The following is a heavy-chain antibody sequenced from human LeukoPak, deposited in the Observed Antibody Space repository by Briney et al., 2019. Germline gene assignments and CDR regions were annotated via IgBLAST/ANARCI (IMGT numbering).Heavy chain of an antibody. Sequence: GASVKVSCKASGYTFTGYYMHWVRQAPGQGLEWMGWINPNSGGTNYAQKFQGRVTMTRDTSISTAYMELSRLRSDDTAVYYCARSIAAHPTPFDYWGQGTLVTVSS. J-gene: IGHJ4*02. D-gene: IGHD6-6*01. CDR2: INPNSGGT. CDR1: GYTFTGYY. CDR3: ARSIAAHPTPFDY. V-gene: IGHV1-2*02.